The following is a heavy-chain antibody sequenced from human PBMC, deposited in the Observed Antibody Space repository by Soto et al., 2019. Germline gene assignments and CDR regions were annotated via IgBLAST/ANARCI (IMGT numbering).Heavy chain of an antibody. J-gene: IGHJ6*03. Sequence: SETLSLTCTVSGGSVTSYYWSWIRQPPGKGLEWLGYIYYTGSTNYNPSLKSRVSISVDTSKNQFSLKLSSVTAADTAVYYCARLYRDYMDVWGKGTTVTVSS. CDR3: ARLYRDYMDV. V-gene: IGHV4-59*08. CDR1: GGSVTSYY. CDR2: IYYTGST.